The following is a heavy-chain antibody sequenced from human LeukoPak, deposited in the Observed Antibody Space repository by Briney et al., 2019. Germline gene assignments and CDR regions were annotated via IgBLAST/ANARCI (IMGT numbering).Heavy chain of an antibody. V-gene: IGHV3-23*01. CDR2: ISGSGGST. Sequence: GGSLRLSCAASGFTFSSHAMSWVRQAPGKGLEWVSAISGSGGSTYYADSVKGRFTISRDNSKNTLYLQMNSLRAEDRAVYYCANPNYCGSGSYDYWGQGTLVTVSS. CDR1: GFTFSSHA. J-gene: IGHJ4*02. D-gene: IGHD3-10*01. CDR3: ANPNYCGSGSYDY.